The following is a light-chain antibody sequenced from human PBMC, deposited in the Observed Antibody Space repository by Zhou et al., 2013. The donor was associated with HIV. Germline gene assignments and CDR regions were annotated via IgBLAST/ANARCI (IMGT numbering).Light chain of an antibody. J-gene: IGKJ1*01. CDR1: QTINNN. CDR3: QQYNNWPRT. V-gene: IGKV3-15*01. Sequence: EIVLTQSPATLSVSPGKRATLSCRASQTINNNLAWYQQKPGQAPRLLIYGAFTRATGIPATSSGSGSGTEFTLTISSLQSEDFAVYYCQQYNNWPRTFGQGTKV. CDR2: GAF.